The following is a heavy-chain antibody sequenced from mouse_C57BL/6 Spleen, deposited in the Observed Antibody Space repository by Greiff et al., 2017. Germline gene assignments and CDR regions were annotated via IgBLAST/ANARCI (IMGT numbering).Heavy chain of an antibody. V-gene: IGHV1-53*01. Sequence: VQLQQPGTELVKPGASVKLSCKASGYTFTSYWMHWVKQRPGQGLEWIGNINPSNGGTNYNEKFKSKATLTVDKSSSTAYMQLSSLTAEDSAVYYCARSAAQASPVAYWGQGTLVTVSA. D-gene: IGHD3-2*02. CDR3: ARSAAQASPVAY. CDR2: INPSNGGT. CDR1: GYTFTSYW. J-gene: IGHJ3*01.